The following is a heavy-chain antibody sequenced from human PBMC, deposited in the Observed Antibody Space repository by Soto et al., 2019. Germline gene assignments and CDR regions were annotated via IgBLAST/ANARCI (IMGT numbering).Heavy chain of an antibody. D-gene: IGHD3-22*01. CDR3: ARGGEYYYDSSGYYFDN. V-gene: IGHV3-30*14. CDR1: GFTFSSYA. CDR2: ISYDGSNK. J-gene: IGHJ4*02. Sequence: QVQLVESGGGVVQPGRSLRLSCAASGFTFSSYAMHWVRQAPGKGLEWVAVISYDGSNKYYADSVKGRFTISRDKSKNTLYLQMNILRAEDTAVYYCARGGEYYYDSSGYYFDNWGQGTMVTVSS.